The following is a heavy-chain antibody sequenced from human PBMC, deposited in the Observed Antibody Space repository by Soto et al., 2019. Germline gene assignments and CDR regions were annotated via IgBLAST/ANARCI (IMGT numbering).Heavy chain of an antibody. Sequence: EMQLLESGGGLIQAGGSLRLSCVASGCTFSTYGKSWVRQAPGKGLEWVSSTSGGYTYYEDSLRGRLTISSDNSKNTVYLQMNSLSAGDTALYDCANAMALDPATTVYAMDVWGQGTMVTVSS. J-gene: IGHJ6*02. V-gene: IGHV3-23*01. CDR3: ANAMALDPATTVYAMDV. CDR1: GCTFSTYG. D-gene: IGHD4-4*01. CDR2: TSGGYT.